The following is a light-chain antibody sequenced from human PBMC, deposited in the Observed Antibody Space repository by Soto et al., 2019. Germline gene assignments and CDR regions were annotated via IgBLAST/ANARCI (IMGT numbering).Light chain of an antibody. CDR1: QSVGSN. CDR3: QQYNDWPLYS. CDR2: AAS. Sequence: EIVMTQSPATLSVSPGERATLSCRASQSVGSNFAWYQQKPGQAPRLLIYAASTRATGIPARFSGSGSGTAFTLTISGLQTEDFSVYYCQQYNDWPLYSFGQGTKLEIK. J-gene: IGKJ2*01. V-gene: IGKV3-15*01.